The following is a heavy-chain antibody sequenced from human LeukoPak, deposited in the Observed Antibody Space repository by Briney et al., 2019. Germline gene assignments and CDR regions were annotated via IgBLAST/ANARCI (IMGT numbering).Heavy chain of an antibody. V-gene: IGHV1-69*04. D-gene: IGHD4-17*01. CDR2: IIPLLGIA. CDR1: GGAFSRYA. Sequence: GASVKVSCKASGGAFSRYAFSWVRQAPGQGLEWMGRIIPLLGIAKYAQKFQGRVTITADKSTNTGYMELSSLRYEDTAVYYCARYQMTTVTTGVWFDPWGQGTLVTVSS. J-gene: IGHJ5*02. CDR3: ARYQMTTVTTGVWFDP.